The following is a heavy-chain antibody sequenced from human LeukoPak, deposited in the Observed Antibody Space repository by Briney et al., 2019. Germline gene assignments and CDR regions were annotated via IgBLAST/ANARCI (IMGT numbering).Heavy chain of an antibody. CDR2: ISSTSSTI. CDR3: ARARGVDY. Sequence: GGSLRLPCAASGFTFSSYTMNWVRQAPGKGLECVSSISSTSSTIYYADSVKGRFTISRDNAKNSLYLQMNSLRDEDTAVYYCARARGVDYWGQGTLVTVSS. CDR1: GFTFSSYT. J-gene: IGHJ4*02. V-gene: IGHV3-48*02.